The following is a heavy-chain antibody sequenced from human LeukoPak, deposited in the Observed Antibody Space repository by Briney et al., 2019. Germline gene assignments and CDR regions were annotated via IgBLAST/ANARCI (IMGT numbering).Heavy chain of an antibody. D-gene: IGHD1-1*01. CDR2: INRDGSGK. J-gene: IGHJ5*02. CDR1: GFTLSTYW. Sequence: GGSLRLSCAASGFTLSTYWMSWVRQAPGKGLEWVASINRDGSGKYYVDSVRGRFTISRDNAKNSLYLQMNSLRVEDTAVYYCARAQTATTNWFDPWGQGTLVTASS. V-gene: IGHV3-7*04. CDR3: ARAQTATTNWFDP.